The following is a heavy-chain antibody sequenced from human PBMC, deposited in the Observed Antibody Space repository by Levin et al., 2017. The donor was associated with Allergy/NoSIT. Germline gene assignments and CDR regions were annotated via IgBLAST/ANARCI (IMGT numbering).Heavy chain of an antibody. CDR1: GGTFSSYA. V-gene: IGHV1-69*13. Sequence: GASVKVSCKASGGTFSSYAISWVRQAPGQGLEWMGVTIPIFSTTNYAQKFQGRVTITADESTSTAYMEVSSLRSEDTAVYYCAREVTIVGYYYGMDVWGQGTTVTVSS. CDR3: AREVTIVGYYYGMDV. J-gene: IGHJ6*02. D-gene: IGHD4/OR15-4a*01. CDR2: TIPIFSTT.